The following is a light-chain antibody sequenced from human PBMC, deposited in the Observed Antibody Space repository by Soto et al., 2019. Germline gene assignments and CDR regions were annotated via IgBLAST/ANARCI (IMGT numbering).Light chain of an antibody. CDR3: QQYGISPRT. CDR1: QSVSSY. Sequence: IVLTQSPATLSLSPGERATLSCRASQSVSSYLAWYQQKPGQAPRLLIYDASNRATGIPARFSGSGSGTDFTLAISRLEPEDFAVYYCQQYGISPRTFGQGTKVDIK. CDR2: DAS. V-gene: IGKV3-11*01. J-gene: IGKJ1*01.